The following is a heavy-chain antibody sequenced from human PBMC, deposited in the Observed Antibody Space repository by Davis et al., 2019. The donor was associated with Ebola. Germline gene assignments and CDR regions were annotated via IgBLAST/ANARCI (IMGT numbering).Heavy chain of an antibody. Sequence: PSETLSLTCTVPGGSISSGDYYWSWIRQSPGKGLEWIGFIYYTGSTYYNPSLKSRVAISVDTSKNQFSLRLSSVTAADTAVYYCARETESRNGDYGPDYWGQGTLVTVSS. CDR1: GGSISSGDYY. CDR3: ARETESRNGDYGPDY. CDR2: IYYTGST. V-gene: IGHV4-30-4*01. J-gene: IGHJ4*02. D-gene: IGHD4-17*01.